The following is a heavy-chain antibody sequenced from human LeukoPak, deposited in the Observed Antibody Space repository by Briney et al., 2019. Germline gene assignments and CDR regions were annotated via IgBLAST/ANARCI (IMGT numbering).Heavy chain of an antibody. D-gene: IGHD3-10*01. J-gene: IGHJ6*03. Sequence: PSETLSLTCAVYGGSFSGYYWSWIRQPPGKGLEWIGEINHSGSTNYNPSLKSRVTISVDTSKNQFSLKLSSVTAADTAVYYCARALRGPNYYMDVWGKGTTVTISS. CDR2: INHSGST. V-gene: IGHV4-34*01. CDR3: ARALRGPNYYMDV. CDR1: GGSFSGYY.